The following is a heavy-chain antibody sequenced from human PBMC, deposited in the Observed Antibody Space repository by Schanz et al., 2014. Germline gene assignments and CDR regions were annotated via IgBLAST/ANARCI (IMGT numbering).Heavy chain of an antibody. CDR3: ARDFHGYGPHLDY. Sequence: QVQLVESGGGVVQPGRSLRLSCAASGFTFSSYGMHWVRQAPGKGLEWVAILWHDGSKKYYADSVKGRFTVSRDNSKNTLYLQLNSLRAEDTAVYYCARDFHGYGPHLDYWGQGSLVTDSS. V-gene: IGHV3-33*01. CDR1: GFTFSSYG. J-gene: IGHJ4*02. CDR2: LWHDGSKK. D-gene: IGHD5-12*01.